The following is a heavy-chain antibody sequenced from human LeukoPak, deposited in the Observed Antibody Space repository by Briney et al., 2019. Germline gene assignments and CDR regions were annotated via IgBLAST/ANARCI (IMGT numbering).Heavy chain of an antibody. Sequence: GGSLRLSCAASGFTFSSYAMHWVRQAPGNGLEWVAVISYDGSNKYYADSVKGRFTISRDNSKNTLYLQMNSLRAEDTAVYYCARNTETAIPLPYYFDYWGQGTLVTVSS. CDR3: ARNTETAIPLPYYFDY. D-gene: IGHD2-21*02. CDR2: ISYDGSNK. CDR1: GFTFSSYA. V-gene: IGHV3-30-3*01. J-gene: IGHJ4*02.